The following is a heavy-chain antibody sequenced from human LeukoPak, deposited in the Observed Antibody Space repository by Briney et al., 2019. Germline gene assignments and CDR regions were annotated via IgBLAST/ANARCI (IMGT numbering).Heavy chain of an antibody. CDR1: GGSISSYY. V-gene: IGHV4-4*07. Sequence: SETLSLTCTVSGGSISSYYWSWIRQPAGKGLEWIGRIYTSGSTNYNPSLKSRVTMSVDTSKNQFSLKLSSVTAADTAVYYCARDHRHSSSWTFDPWGQGTLVTVSS. CDR3: ARDHRHSSSWTFDP. CDR2: IYTSGST. D-gene: IGHD6-13*01. J-gene: IGHJ5*02.